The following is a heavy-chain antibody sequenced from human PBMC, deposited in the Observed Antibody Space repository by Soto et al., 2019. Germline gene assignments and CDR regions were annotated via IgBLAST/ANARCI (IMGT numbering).Heavy chain of an antibody. CDR2: IYYSGST. Sequence: QLQLQESGPGLVKPSETLSLTCTVSGGSISSSSYYWGWIRQPPGKGLEWIGSIYYSGSTYYNPSLKSRVTISVDTSKNQFSLKLSSVTAADTAVYYCARVDHTYYDYIWGSYRNDAFDIWGQGTMVTVSS. D-gene: IGHD3-16*02. V-gene: IGHV4-39*01. CDR3: ARVDHTYYDYIWGSYRNDAFDI. CDR1: GGSISSSSYY. J-gene: IGHJ3*02.